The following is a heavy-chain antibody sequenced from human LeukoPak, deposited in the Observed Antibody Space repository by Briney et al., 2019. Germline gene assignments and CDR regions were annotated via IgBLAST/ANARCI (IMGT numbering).Heavy chain of an antibody. D-gene: IGHD3-22*01. CDR2: INAGNVNT. J-gene: IGHJ3*02. Sequence: GASVKVSCKASGYTFTSYAMHWVRQAPGQRLEWMGWINAGNVNTKYSQKFQGRVTITRDTSASTAYMELSSLRSEDTAVYYCARDGDSSGYYAFDIWGQGTMVTVSS. CDR1: GYTFTSYA. V-gene: IGHV1-3*01. CDR3: ARDGDSSGYYAFDI.